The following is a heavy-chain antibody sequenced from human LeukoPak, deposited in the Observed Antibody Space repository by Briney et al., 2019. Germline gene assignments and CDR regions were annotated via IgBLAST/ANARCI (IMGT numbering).Heavy chain of an antibody. V-gene: IGHV1-58*02. J-gene: IGHJ4*02. CDR2: IVVGSGNT. CDR1: GFTFTSSA. D-gene: IGHD3-22*01. CDR3: AAPGYYDGSGYSI. Sequence: TSVKVSCKASGFTFTSSAMQWVRQARGQRLEWIGWIVVGSGNTNYAQKFQERVTITRDMSTSAAYMELSSLRSEDTAVYYCAAPGYYDGSGYSIWGQGTLVTVSS.